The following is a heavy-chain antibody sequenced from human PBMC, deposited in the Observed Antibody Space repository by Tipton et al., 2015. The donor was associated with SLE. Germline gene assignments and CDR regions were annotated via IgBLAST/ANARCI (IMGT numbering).Heavy chain of an antibody. D-gene: IGHD1-20*01. CDR2: IYYGGST. V-gene: IGHV4-39*07. CDR1: GGTISSRSYY. Sequence: TLSLTCSVSGGTISSRSYYWGWIRQPPGKGLEWIGSIYYGGSTYYNPSLKSRVTISVDTSKNQFSLKLSSVTAADTAVYYCARGGDNWKGDDAFGIWGQGTMVTVSS. J-gene: IGHJ3*02. CDR3: ARGGDNWKGDDAFGI.